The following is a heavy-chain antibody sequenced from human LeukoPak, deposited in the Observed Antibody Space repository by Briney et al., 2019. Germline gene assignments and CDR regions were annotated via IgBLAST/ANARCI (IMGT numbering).Heavy chain of an antibody. D-gene: IGHD6-19*01. CDR2: ISAYNGNT. CDR1: GYTFTSYG. Sequence: AASVKVSCKASGYTFTSYGISWVRQAPGQGLEWMGWISAYNGNTNYAQKLQGRVTMTTDTSTSTAYMELRSLRSDDTAVYYCARGLGSSGWYETSNWFDPWGQGTLVTVSS. V-gene: IGHV1-18*01. CDR3: ARGLGSSGWYETSNWFDP. J-gene: IGHJ5*02.